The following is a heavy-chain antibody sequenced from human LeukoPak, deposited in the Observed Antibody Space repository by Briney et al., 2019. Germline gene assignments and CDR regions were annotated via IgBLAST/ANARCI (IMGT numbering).Heavy chain of an antibody. CDR2: ISAYNGNT. Sequence: ASVKVSCKASGYTFTSYGISWVRQAPGQGLEWMGWISAYNGNTNYAQKLQGRVTMTTDTSTSTAYMELRSLRSDDTAVYYCARVVDGRLHSYERKFYYYYYMDVWGKGTTVTVSS. CDR3: ARVVDGRLHSYERKFYYYYYMDV. V-gene: IGHV1-18*01. CDR1: GYTFTSYG. J-gene: IGHJ6*03. D-gene: IGHD3-16*01.